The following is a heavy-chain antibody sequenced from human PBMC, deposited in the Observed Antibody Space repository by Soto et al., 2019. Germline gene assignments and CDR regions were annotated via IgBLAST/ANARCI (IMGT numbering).Heavy chain of an antibody. CDR2: ISGSGGST. D-gene: IGHD3-16*02. J-gene: IGHJ4*02. Sequence: GGSLRLSCAASGFTFSSYAMSWVRQAPGKGLEWVSAISGSGGSTYYADSVKGRFTISRDNSKNTLYLQMNSLRAEDTAVYYCAKLTYYDYIWGSYPAERFDYWGQGTLVTVSS. V-gene: IGHV3-23*01. CDR1: GFTFSSYA. CDR3: AKLTYYDYIWGSYPAERFDY.